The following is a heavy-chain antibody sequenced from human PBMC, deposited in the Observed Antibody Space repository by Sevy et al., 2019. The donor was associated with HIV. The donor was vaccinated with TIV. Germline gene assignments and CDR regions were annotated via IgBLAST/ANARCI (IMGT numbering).Heavy chain of an antibody. Sequence: SETLSLTCAVYGGSFSGYYWSWIRQSPGKGLEWIGEINHSGSTNYNASLKSRVTISIDTSKNQFSLRLNAVTAADTAVYYCARVRLAAAGDGFDIWGQGTMVTVSS. J-gene: IGHJ3*02. D-gene: IGHD6-13*01. V-gene: IGHV4-34*01. CDR2: INHSGST. CDR3: ARVRLAAAGDGFDI. CDR1: GGSFSGYY.